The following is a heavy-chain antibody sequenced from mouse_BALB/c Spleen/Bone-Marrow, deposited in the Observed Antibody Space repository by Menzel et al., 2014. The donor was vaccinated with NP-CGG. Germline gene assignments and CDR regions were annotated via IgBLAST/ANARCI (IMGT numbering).Heavy chain of an antibody. CDR1: GYSITSDYA. Sequence: ESGPGLVKPSQSLSLTCTVTGYSITSDYAWNWIRQFPGNKLEWMGYISYSGSTSYNPSLKSRISITRDTSKNQFFLQLNSVTTEDTATYYCSHWAYYYAMDYWGQGTSVTVSS. CDR2: ISYSGST. J-gene: IGHJ4*01. V-gene: IGHV3-2*02. CDR3: SHWAYYYAMDY. D-gene: IGHD4-1*01.